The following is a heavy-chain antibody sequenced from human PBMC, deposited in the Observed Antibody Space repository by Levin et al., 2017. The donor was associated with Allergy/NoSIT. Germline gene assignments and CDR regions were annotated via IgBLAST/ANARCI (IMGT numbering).Heavy chain of an antibody. CDR1: GGSISSADYY. V-gene: IGHV4-31*03. J-gene: IGHJ3*02. D-gene: IGHD3-10*01. Sequence: SQTLSLTCTVSGGSISSADYYWRWIRQHPGKGLEWIGYIHYSGITYYNPSLKSRLTISVDTSKNQFSLKLTSVTAADTAVYYCARNMRGLDDGFDIWGQGIMVSVSS. CDR2: IHYSGIT. CDR3: ARNMRGLDDGFDI.